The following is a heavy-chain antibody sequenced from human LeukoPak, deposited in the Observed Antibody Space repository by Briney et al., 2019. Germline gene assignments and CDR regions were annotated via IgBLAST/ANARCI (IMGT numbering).Heavy chain of an antibody. CDR2: IKQDGSEK. Sequence: GGSLRLSFAASGFTFSSYWMSWVRQAPGKGLEWVANIKQDGSEKYYVDSVKGRFTISRDNAKNSLYLQMNSLRAEDTAVYYCASAGYSSSWYDYWGQGTLVTVSS. J-gene: IGHJ4*02. V-gene: IGHV3-7*01. D-gene: IGHD6-13*01. CDR3: ASAGYSSSWYDY. CDR1: GFTFSSYW.